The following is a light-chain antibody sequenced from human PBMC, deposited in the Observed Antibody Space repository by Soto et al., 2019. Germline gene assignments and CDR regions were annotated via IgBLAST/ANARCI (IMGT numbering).Light chain of an antibody. CDR1: SSDVGGYNY. Sequence: QAVLTQPPSASGSPGQSVTISCTGTSSDVGGYNYVSWYQQHPGKAPKLMIYEVSKRPSGVPDRFCGSKSGNTASLTVSGLQAEDEADYYCSSYAGSKGVVFGGGTKLTVL. J-gene: IGLJ2*01. CDR2: EVS. V-gene: IGLV2-8*01. CDR3: SSYAGSKGVV.